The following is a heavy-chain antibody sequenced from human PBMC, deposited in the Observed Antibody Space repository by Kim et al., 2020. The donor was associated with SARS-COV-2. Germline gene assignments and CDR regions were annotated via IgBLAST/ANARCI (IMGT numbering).Heavy chain of an antibody. Sequence: SETLSLTCTVSGGSISSSSYYWGWIRQPPGKGLEWIGSIYYSGSTYYNPSLKSRVTISVDTSKNQFSLKLSSVTAADTAVYYCARDWGLLGAFDIWGQGT. CDR2: IYYSGST. J-gene: IGHJ3*02. CDR3: ARDWGLLGAFDI. V-gene: IGHV4-39*07. D-gene: IGHD7-27*01. CDR1: GGSISSSSYY.